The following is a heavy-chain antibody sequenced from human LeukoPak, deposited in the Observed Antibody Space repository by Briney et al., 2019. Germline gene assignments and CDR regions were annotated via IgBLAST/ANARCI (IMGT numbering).Heavy chain of an antibody. D-gene: IGHD6-13*01. CDR1: GXSISSSNW. Sequence: PSETLSLTCAVSGXSISSSNWWSWVRQPPGKGLEWIGYIYYSGSTYYNPSLKSRVTISVDTSKNQFSLKLSSVTAADTAVYYCARGLMMAVAGRGEFHYWGQGTLVTVSS. V-gene: IGHV4-4*02. CDR2: IYYSGST. J-gene: IGHJ4*02. CDR3: ARGLMMAVAGRGEFHY.